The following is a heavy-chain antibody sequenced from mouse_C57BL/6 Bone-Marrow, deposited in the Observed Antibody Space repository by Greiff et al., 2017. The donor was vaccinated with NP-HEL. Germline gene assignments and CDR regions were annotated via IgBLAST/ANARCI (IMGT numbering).Heavy chain of an antibody. CDR1: GYTFTDYY. J-gene: IGHJ4*01. Sequence: VQLKESGPVLVKPGASVKMSCKASGYTFTDYYMNWVKQSHGKSLEWIGVINPYNGGTSYNQKFKGKATLTVDKSSSTAYMELNSLTSEDSAVYYWARRVYSNPYYYAMDYWGQGTSVTVSS. CDR3: ARRVYSNPYYYAMDY. CDR2: INPYNGGT. V-gene: IGHV1-19*01. D-gene: IGHD2-5*01.